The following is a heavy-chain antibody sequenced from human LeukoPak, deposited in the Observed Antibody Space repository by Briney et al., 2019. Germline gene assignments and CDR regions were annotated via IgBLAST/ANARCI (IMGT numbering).Heavy chain of an antibody. CDR2: ISYDGSNK. CDR3: ARDSEVVTAILSY. J-gene: IGHJ4*02. D-gene: IGHD2-21*02. V-gene: IGHV3-30-3*01. CDR1: GFTFSSYA. Sequence: GGSLRLSCAASGFTFSSYAMHWVRQAPGKGLEWVAVISYDGSNKYYADSVKGRFTISRDNSKNTLYLQMNSLRAEDTAVYYCARDSEVVTAILSYWGQGTLVTVSS.